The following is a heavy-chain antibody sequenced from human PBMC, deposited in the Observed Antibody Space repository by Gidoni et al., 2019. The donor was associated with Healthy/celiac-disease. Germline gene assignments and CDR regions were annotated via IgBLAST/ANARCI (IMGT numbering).Heavy chain of an antibody. J-gene: IGHJ6*02. Sequence: QLQLQESGPGLVKPSETLSLTCTVSGGSISSSSYYWGWIRQPPGKGLEWIGSIYYSGSTYYNPSLKSRVNISVDTSKNQFSLKLSSVTAADTAVYYCARQPDSSGYYYYYYGMDVWGQGTTVTVSS. D-gene: IGHD3-22*01. CDR1: GGSISSSSYY. CDR2: IYYSGST. CDR3: ARQPDSSGYYYYYYGMDV. V-gene: IGHV4-39*01.